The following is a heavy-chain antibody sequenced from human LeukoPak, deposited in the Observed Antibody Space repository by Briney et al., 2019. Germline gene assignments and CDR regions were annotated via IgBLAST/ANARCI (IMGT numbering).Heavy chain of an antibody. CDR1: GGSFSGYY. D-gene: IGHD5-18*01. CDR3: ARRPGYRYGLAYHGMDV. Sequence: SETLSLTCAVYGGSFSGYYWSWIRQPPGKGLEWIGEINHSGSTNYNPSLKSRVTISVDTSTNQFSLKLSSVTAADTAVYYCARRPGYRYGLAYHGMDVWGKGTTVTVSS. J-gene: IGHJ6*04. CDR2: INHSGST. V-gene: IGHV4-34*01.